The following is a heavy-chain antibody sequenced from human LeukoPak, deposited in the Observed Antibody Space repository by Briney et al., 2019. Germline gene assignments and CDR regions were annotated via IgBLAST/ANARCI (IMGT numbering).Heavy chain of an antibody. V-gene: IGHV3-48*02. CDR3: ATDQRYAFDY. CDR1: GFSFTDYP. D-gene: IGHD3-9*01. CDR2: IRTAAEGAKYA. Sequence: GGSLRLSCATSGFSFTDYPMNWVRQAPGKGLEWISNIRTAAEGAKYAYYADSVKGRVTISRDDGKNTLYLHMNSLRDDDTAVYYCATDQRYAFDYWGQGILVTVSS. J-gene: IGHJ4*02.